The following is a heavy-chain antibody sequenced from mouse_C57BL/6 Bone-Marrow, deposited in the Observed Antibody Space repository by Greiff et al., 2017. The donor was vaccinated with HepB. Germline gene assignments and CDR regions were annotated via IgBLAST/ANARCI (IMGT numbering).Heavy chain of an antibody. D-gene: IGHD1-1*01. CDR2: ILPGSGST. CDR1: GYTFTGYW. Sequence: VQLQQSGAELMKPGASVKLSCKATGYTFTGYWIEWVKQRPGHGLEWIGEILPGSGSTYYNEKFKGKATFTADTSSNTAYMQLSSLTTEDSAIYYCALPLYYGSSYFDYWGQGTTLTVSS. CDR3: ALPLYYGSSYFDY. J-gene: IGHJ2*01. V-gene: IGHV1-9*01.